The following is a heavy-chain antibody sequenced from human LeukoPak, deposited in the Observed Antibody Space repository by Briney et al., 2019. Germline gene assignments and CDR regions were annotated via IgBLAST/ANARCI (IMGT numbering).Heavy chain of an antibody. CDR2: IYYTGST. J-gene: IGHJ4*02. D-gene: IGHD2-2*01. Sequence: PSETLSLTCAVSGGSFSGYCWSWIRQPPGKGLEWIGYIYYTGSTEYHPSLKSRVTISLDTSKNQFSLKLTSVTAADTAVYYCARVYQSAEYYFDYWGQGNLVSVSS. V-gene: IGHV4-59*01. CDR1: GGSFSGYC. CDR3: ARVYQSAEYYFDY.